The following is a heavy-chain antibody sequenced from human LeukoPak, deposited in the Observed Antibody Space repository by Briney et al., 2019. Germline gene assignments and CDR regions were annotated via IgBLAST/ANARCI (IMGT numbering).Heavy chain of an antibody. Sequence: SETQSLTCTVSGGSISSGSYYWSWIRQPAGKGLEWIGRIYTSGSTNYNPSLKSRVTISVDTSKNQFSLKLSSVTAADTAVYYCARDAYSGSYWADYWGQGTLVTVSS. CDR1: GGSISSGSYY. CDR3: ARDAYSGSYWADY. D-gene: IGHD1-26*01. J-gene: IGHJ4*02. CDR2: IYTSGST. V-gene: IGHV4-61*02.